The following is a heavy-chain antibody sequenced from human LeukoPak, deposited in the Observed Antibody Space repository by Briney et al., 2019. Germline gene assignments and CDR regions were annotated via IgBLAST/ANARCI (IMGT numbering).Heavy chain of an antibody. D-gene: IGHD2-2*01. CDR3: ARGKGTCSSTSCYGGDY. Sequence: SETLSLTCAVYGGSFSGYYWSWIRQPPGKGLGWIGEINHSGSTNYNPSLKSRVTISVDTSKNQFSLKLSSVTAADTAVYYCARGKGTCSSTSCYGGDYWGQGTLVTVSS. CDR2: INHSGST. V-gene: IGHV4-34*01. CDR1: GGSFSGYY. J-gene: IGHJ4*02.